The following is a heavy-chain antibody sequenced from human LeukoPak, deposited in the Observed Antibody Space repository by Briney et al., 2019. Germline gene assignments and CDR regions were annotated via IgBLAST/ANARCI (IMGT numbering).Heavy chain of an antibody. V-gene: IGHV1-2*02. Sequence: ASVKVSCKASGYTFTDYYINWVRQAPGQGLEWMGWINPNSGDTNYAQKFQDRVTMTRDTSISTAYIELNLLRSDDTAVYYCARGDYYGSPKVVAAWGQGTLVTVSS. CDR2: INPNSGDT. CDR1: GYTFTDYY. D-gene: IGHD3-10*01. CDR3: ARGDYYGSPKVVAA. J-gene: IGHJ5*02.